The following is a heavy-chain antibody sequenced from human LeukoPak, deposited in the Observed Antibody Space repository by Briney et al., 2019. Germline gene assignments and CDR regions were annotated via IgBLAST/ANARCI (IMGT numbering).Heavy chain of an antibody. CDR2: INAGNGNT. J-gene: IGHJ4*02. Sequence: ASVTVSCKASGYTFTSYTMHWVRQAPGQRLEWMGWINAGNGNTKYSQKFQGRVTITRDTSANTAYMELSSLRSEDTAMYYCARGGSGRGSIALDYWGQGTLVTVSS. CDR1: GYTFTSYT. D-gene: IGHD2-21*01. CDR3: ARGGSGRGSIALDY. V-gene: IGHV1-3*01.